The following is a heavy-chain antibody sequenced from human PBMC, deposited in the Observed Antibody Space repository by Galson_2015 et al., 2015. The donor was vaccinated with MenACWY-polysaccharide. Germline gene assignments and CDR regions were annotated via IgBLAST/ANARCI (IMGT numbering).Heavy chain of an antibody. CDR3: AKQIPHWYFDR. V-gene: IGHV3-23*01. CDR2: ISSDGGNT. CDR1: GFTFSSND. J-gene: IGHJ2*01. Sequence: SLRLSCAASGFTFSSNDMTWVRQAPGKGLEWVSSISSDGGNTYANSVKGRFTISRDNSKNTLYLQMSSQGAEDTAIYYCAKQIPHWYFDRGGRGTLVTVSS.